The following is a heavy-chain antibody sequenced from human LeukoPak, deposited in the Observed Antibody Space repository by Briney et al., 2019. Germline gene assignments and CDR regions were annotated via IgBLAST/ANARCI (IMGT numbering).Heavy chain of an antibody. CDR1: GFTFSSYW. Sequence: GGSLRLSCAASGFTFSSYWMHWVRQAPGKGLVWVSRINSDGSSTSYADSVKGRFTISRDNAKNSLYLQMNSLRAEDTALYYCARDQVRDYYDSSGSSGHWGQGTLVTVSS. CDR3: ARDQVRDYYDSSGSSGH. V-gene: IGHV3-74*01. J-gene: IGHJ4*02. CDR2: INSDGSST. D-gene: IGHD3-22*01.